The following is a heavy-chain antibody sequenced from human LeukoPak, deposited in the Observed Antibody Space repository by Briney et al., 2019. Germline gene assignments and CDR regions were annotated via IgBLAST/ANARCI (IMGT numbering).Heavy chain of an antibody. D-gene: IGHD5-12*01. CDR1: GGAISARNY. CDR2: IDYSVRT. V-gene: IGHV4-39*07. Sequence: SETQSLTCTVSGGAISARNYWGWIRQPPGKGLEWIGTIDYSVRTSYNPSLKSRVSISVDMSKNQFSLKLSFVTVADTAVYYCARGAWWLQSVDLWGQGTLVTVSS. J-gene: IGHJ5*02. CDR3: ARGAWWLQSVDL.